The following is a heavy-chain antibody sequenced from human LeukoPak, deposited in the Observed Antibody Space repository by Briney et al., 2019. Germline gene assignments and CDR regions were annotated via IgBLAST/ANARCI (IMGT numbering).Heavy chain of an antibody. Sequence: SETLSLTCAVYGGSFSGYYWSWIRQPPGKGLEWIGEINHSGSTNYNPSLKSRVTISVDTSKNQFSLKLSSVTAADTAVYYCAVTYYDFWSGYYPYYYMDVWGKGTTVTVSS. CDR3: AVTYYDFWSGYYPYYYMDV. J-gene: IGHJ6*03. V-gene: IGHV4-34*01. CDR2: INHSGST. D-gene: IGHD3-3*01. CDR1: GGSFSGYY.